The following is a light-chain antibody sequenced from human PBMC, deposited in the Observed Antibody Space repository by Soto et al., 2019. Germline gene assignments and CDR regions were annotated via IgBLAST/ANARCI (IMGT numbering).Light chain of an antibody. CDR1: SSDVGGYNY. J-gene: IGLJ1*01. Sequence: QSVLTQPASVSGSPGQSITISCTGTSSDVGGYNYVSWYQQHPGKAPKLMIYEVSNRPSGVSNRFSGSKSGNTASLPISGLQAEDEADYYCTSKTSSITYVVGTGTKVTVL. CDR2: EVS. CDR3: TSKTSSITYV. V-gene: IGLV2-14*01.